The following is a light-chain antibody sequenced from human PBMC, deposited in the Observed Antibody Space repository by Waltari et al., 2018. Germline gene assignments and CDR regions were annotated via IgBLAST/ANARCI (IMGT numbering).Light chain of an antibody. V-gene: IGKV3-20*01. Sequence: EIVLTQSPGTLSLSPGERATLSCRASQSFSSNYLAWYQQKPGQAPRLLIYDASSWATGIPDRVSGSGSGTDFTITISRLEPEDFAVYYCQQYGSSPYTFGQGTKLEIK. J-gene: IGKJ2*01. CDR2: DAS. CDR1: QSFSSNY. CDR3: QQYGSSPYT.